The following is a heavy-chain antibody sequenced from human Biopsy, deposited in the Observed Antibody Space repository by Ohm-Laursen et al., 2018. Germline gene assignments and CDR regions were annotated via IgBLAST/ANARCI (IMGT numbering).Heavy chain of an antibody. V-gene: IGHV4-4*07. CDR1: DKSINKYY. D-gene: IGHD3-22*01. CDR2: ILLSGDT. J-gene: IGHJ4*02. CDR3: ARIIVRSSGSSNYFDY. Sequence: GTLSLTCTVTDKSINKYYWSWLRQPAGKGLEYIGRILLSGDTNPDYNPSLKTRVTMSLDTSKSQFSLRLSSVTAVDTAIYYCARIIVRSSGSSNYFDYWGQGTLVTVSS.